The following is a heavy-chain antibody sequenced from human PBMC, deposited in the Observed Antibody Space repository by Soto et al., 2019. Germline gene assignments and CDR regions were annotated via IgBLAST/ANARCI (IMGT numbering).Heavy chain of an antibody. Sequence: QVQLVQSGAEVKKPGASVKVSCKASGYTFTSYGISWVRQAPGQGLEWMGWISAYNGNTNYAQKLQGRVTMTTDTSTSTAYMELRSLRSDDTAVYYCARTYYYGSGSYYYYYYGMDVWGQGTTVTVSS. J-gene: IGHJ6*02. D-gene: IGHD3-10*01. CDR2: ISAYNGNT. CDR3: ARTYYYGSGSYYYYYYGMDV. CDR1: GYTFTSYG. V-gene: IGHV1-18*01.